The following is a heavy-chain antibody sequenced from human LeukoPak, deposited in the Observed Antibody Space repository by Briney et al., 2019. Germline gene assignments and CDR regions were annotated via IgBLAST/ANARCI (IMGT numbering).Heavy chain of an antibody. Sequence: GGSLRLSCAASGFTFSSYAMSWVRQAPGKGLEWVSAIRGSGGSTYYADSVKGRFTISRDNSKNTLYLQMNSLRAEDTAVYYCAKDDQHYGGISWVVGYFDYWGQGTLVTVSS. CDR3: AKDDQHYGGISWVVGYFDY. V-gene: IGHV3-23*01. CDR1: GFTFSSYA. D-gene: IGHD4-23*01. CDR2: IRGSGGST. J-gene: IGHJ4*02.